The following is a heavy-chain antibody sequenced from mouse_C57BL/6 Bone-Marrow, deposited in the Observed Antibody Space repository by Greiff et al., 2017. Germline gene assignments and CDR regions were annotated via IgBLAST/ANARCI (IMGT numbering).Heavy chain of an antibody. CDR1: GFTFSSYA. V-gene: IGHV5-4*03. CDR2: ISDGGSYT. CDR3: ARSVVGTDYVDY. D-gene: IGHD1-1*01. Sequence: EVKVVESGGGLVKPGGSLKLSCAASGFTFSSYAMSWVRQTPEKRLEWVATISDGGSYTYYPDNVKGRFTISRDNAKNNLYLQMSHLKSEDTAMYYCARSVVGTDYVDYWGQGTTLTVSS. J-gene: IGHJ2*01.